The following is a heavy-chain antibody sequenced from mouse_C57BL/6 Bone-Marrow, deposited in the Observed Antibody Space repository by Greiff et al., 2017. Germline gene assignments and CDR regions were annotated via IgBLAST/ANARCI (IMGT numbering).Heavy chain of an antibody. Sequence: VQLQQPGAELVKPGASVKLSCKASGYTFTSYWMHWVKQRPGQGLEWIGMIHPNSGSTNYNEKFKSKATLTVDKSSITAYMQLSSLTSEDSAVYYCARGGSSFWYFDVWGTGTTVTVSS. V-gene: IGHV1-64*01. CDR3: ARGGSSFWYFDV. CDR1: GYTFTSYW. D-gene: IGHD1-1*01. CDR2: IHPNSGST. J-gene: IGHJ1*03.